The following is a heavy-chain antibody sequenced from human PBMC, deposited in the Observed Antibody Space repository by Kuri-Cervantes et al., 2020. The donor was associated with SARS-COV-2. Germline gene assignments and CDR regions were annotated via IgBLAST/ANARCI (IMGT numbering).Heavy chain of an antibody. Sequence: ASVKVSCKASGYTFTGFYMHWVRQAPGQGLEWMGWINPNSGGTNYAQKFQGRVTMTRDTSISTAYMELSRLRSDGTAVYYCARVLQWLVEDAFDIWGQGTRVTVSS. V-gene: IGHV1-2*02. D-gene: IGHD6-19*01. CDR1: GYTFTGFY. J-gene: IGHJ3*02. CDR2: INPNSGGT. CDR3: ARVLQWLVEDAFDI.